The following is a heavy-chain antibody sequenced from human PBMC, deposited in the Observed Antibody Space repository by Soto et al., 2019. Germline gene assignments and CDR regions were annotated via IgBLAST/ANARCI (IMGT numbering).Heavy chain of an antibody. CDR2: IFSNDEK. CDR3: ARGAYGSGSYSPENGMDV. D-gene: IGHD3-10*01. Sequence: QVTLKESGPVLVKPTETLTLTCTVSGFSLSNARMGVSWIRQPPGKALEWLAHIFSNDEKSYSTSLKSRLTIAQAPSKSQVVLTMTTMDPLDPATYSCARGAYGSGSYSPENGMDVWGQGTTVTVSS. J-gene: IGHJ6*02. CDR1: GFSLSNARMG. V-gene: IGHV2-26*01.